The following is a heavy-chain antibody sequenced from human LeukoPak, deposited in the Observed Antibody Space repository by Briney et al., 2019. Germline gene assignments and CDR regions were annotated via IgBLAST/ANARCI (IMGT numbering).Heavy chain of an antibody. J-gene: IGHJ4*02. CDR2: MSYDGSNK. V-gene: IGHV3-30*18. CDR1: GFTFSSYG. CDR3: AKDIYYDSSGYRGYFDY. D-gene: IGHD3-22*01. Sequence: GGSLRLSCAASGFTFSSYGMHWVRQAPGKGLEWVAVMSYDGSNKYYGDSVKGRFTVSRDNSKNTLYLQMNGLRAEDTAVYYCAKDIYYDSSGYRGYFDYWGQGTLVTVSS.